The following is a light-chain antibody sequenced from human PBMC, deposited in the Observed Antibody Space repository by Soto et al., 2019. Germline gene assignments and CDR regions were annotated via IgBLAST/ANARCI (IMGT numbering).Light chain of an antibody. J-gene: IGLJ1*01. CDR3: NSYTSSSSYV. Sequence: QSALTQPASVSGSLGQSITISCTGTSSDVGGYNYVSWYQQHPGKAPKLMIYEVSNRPSGVSNRFSGSKSGNTASLTISGLQAEDEADYYCNSYTSSSSYVFGTGTKLTVL. CDR1: SSDVGGYNY. CDR2: EVS. V-gene: IGLV2-14*01.